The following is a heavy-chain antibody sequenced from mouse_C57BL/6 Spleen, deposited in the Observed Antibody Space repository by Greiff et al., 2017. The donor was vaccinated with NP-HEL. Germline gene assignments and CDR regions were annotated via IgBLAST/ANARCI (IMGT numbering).Heavy chain of an antibody. D-gene: IGHD1-1*01. CDR2: INYDGSST. CDR1: GFTFSDYY. J-gene: IGHJ4*01. V-gene: IGHV5-16*01. CDR3: ARAGSPYYAMDY. Sequence: EVQLVESEGGLVQPGSSMKLSCTASGFTFSDYYMAWVRQVPEKGLEWVANINYDGSSTYYLDSLKSRFIISRDNAKNILYLQMSSLKSEDTATYYCARAGSPYYAMDYWGQGTSVTVSS.